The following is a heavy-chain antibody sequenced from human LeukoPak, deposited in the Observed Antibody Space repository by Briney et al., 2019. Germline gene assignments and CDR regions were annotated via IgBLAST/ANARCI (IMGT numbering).Heavy chain of an antibody. J-gene: IGHJ4*02. Sequence: SETLSLTCTVSGGSISSSSYYWGWIRQPPGKGLEWIGSIYYSGSTYCNPSLKSRVTISVDTSKIQFSLKLSSVTAADTAVYYFARCQIAAAVYFDYWGQGTLAAGPS. CDR1: GGSISSSSYY. D-gene: IGHD6-13*01. V-gene: IGHV4-39*01. CDR2: IYYSGST. CDR3: ARCQIAAAVYFDY.